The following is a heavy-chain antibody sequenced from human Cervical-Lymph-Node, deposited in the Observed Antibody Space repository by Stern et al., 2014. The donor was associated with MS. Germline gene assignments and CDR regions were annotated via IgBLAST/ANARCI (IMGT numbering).Heavy chain of an antibody. V-gene: IGHV3-7*01. CDR1: GFTFSSYW. CDR3: ARQLGYNWNDLYYYYGMDV. J-gene: IGHJ6*02. D-gene: IGHD1-20*01. CDR2: IKQDGSEK. Sequence: VQLVESGGGLVQPGGSLRLSCAASGFTFSSYWMSWVRQAPGQGLEWVANIKQDGSEKYYVDSVKGRFTISRDNAKNSLYLQMNSLRAEDTAVYYCARQLGYNWNDLYYYYGMDVWGQGTTVTVSS.